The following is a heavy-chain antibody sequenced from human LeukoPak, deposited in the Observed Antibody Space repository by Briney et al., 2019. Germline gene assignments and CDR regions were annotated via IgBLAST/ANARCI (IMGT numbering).Heavy chain of an antibody. D-gene: IGHD2-2*02. J-gene: IGHJ6*02. CDR2: IYTSGST. CDR1: GGSISSGSYY. Sequence: SQTLSLTCTVSGGSISSGSYYWSWIRQPAGKGLEWIGRIYTSGSTNYNPSLKSRVTISVDTSKNQFSLKLSSVTAADTAVYYCAREGCSSTSCYTPYYYYYGTDVWGQGTTVTVS. CDR3: AREGCSSTSCYTPYYYYYGTDV. V-gene: IGHV4-61*02.